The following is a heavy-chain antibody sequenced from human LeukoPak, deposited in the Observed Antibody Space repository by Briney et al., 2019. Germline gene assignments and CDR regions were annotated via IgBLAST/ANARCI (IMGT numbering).Heavy chain of an antibody. CDR1: GFTFGNYA. V-gene: IGHV3-30*18. Sequence: GGSLRLSCEASGFTFGNYAMNWVRQAPGKGLEWVAVISYDGSNKYYADSVKGRFTISRDNSKNTLYLQMNSLRAEDTAVYYCAKDPTTDDYYFDYWGQGTLVTVSS. J-gene: IGHJ4*02. CDR2: ISYDGSNK. D-gene: IGHD1-26*01. CDR3: AKDPTTDDYYFDY.